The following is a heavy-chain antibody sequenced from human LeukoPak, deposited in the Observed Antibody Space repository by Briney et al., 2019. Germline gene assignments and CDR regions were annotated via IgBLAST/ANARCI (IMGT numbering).Heavy chain of an antibody. CDR2: IYTSGST. CDR3: ARVGGYCSGGSCKGGAFDI. J-gene: IGHJ3*02. V-gene: IGHV4-4*07. CDR1: GGSISSYY. Sequence: PSETLSLTCTVSGGSISSYYWSWIRQPAGKGLEWIGRIYTSGSTNYNPSLKSRVTISVDTSKNQFSLKLSSVTAADTAVYYCARVGGYCSGGSCKGGAFDIWGQGTMVTVSS. D-gene: IGHD2-15*01.